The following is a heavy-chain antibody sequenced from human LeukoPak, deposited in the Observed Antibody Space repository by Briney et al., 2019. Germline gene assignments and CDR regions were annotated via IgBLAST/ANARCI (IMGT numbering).Heavy chain of an antibody. CDR1: GFTFSRYD. J-gene: IGHJ4*02. V-gene: IGHV3-13*05. Sequence: GGSLRLSCAASGFTFSRYDMHWVRHATGKGLEWVSAIGTAGDPYFRGSVKGRFTISRENAKNSLYPQMNRMRAGDTAVHYCLAVAGTVNYCGQGTLVTVSS. D-gene: IGHD6-19*01. CDR2: IGTAGDP. CDR3: LAVAGTVNY.